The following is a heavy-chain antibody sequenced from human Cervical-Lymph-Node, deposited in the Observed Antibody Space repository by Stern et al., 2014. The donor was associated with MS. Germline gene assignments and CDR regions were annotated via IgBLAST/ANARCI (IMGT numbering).Heavy chain of an antibody. Sequence: VQLVQSGADVKKPGASVKVSCKGSGNTLTELYMHWVRQAPGKGLEWMGGFNPERGTAVYAQKFQGRVTMTEDTSTDTAYMELSSLRSEDTAVYYCASASNYYDYIWGNYRNPLDYWGQGTPVTVSS. V-gene: IGHV1-24*01. J-gene: IGHJ4*02. CDR2: FNPERGTA. CDR1: GNTLTELY. D-gene: IGHD3-16*02. CDR3: ASASNYYDYIWGNYRNPLDY.